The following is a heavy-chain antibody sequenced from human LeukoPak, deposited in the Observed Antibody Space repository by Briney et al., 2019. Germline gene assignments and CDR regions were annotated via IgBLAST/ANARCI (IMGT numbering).Heavy chain of an antibody. CDR3: ARDVYSSSWYLDY. V-gene: IGHV3-53*01. J-gene: IGHJ4*02. Sequence: GGSLRLSCAVAGFTVSSNYMSWVRQAPGKGLEWVSVIHSGGSTYYADSVKGRFTISRDNSRNTLYLQMNSLRAEETAVYYCARDVYSSSWYLDYWGQGTLVTVSS. D-gene: IGHD6-13*01. CDR1: GFTVSSNY. CDR2: IHSGGST.